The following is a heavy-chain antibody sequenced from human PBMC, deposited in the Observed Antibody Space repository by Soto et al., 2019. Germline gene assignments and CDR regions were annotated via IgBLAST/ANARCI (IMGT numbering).Heavy chain of an antibody. CDR1: GFTFSSYG. D-gene: IGHD4-17*01. V-gene: IGHV3-30*03. CDR3: AAEATVYYYYYGMDV. Sequence: PGGSLRLSCAASGFTFSSYGMHWVRQAPGKGLEWVAVISYDGSNKYYADSVKGRFTISRDNSKNTLYLQMNSLRAEDTAVYYCAAEATVYYYYYGMDVWGQGTTVTVSS. CDR2: ISYDGSNK. J-gene: IGHJ6*02.